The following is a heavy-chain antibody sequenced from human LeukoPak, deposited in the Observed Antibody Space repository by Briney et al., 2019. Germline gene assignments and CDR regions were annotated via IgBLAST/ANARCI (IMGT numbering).Heavy chain of an antibody. D-gene: IGHD5-18*01. J-gene: IGHJ4*02. V-gene: IGHV3-23*01. Sequence: GGSLRLSCAASGFTFNTYAMSWVRQAPGKGLEWVSALSGSGGSAYYADSVKGRFTISRDISKNTLCLQMNSLRADDTAIYYCTKANGYTYGAFDYWGQGTLVTVSS. CDR1: GFTFNTYA. CDR3: TKANGYTYGAFDY. CDR2: LSGSGGSA.